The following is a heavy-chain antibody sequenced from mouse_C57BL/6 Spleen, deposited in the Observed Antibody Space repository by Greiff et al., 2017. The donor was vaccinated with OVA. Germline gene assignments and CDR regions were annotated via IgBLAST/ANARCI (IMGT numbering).Heavy chain of an antibody. CDR3: ARHYDYDRCWYFDV. CDR2: ISSGGSYT. Sequence: EVKLVESGGDLVKPGGSLKLSCAASGFTFSSYGMTWVRQTPDKRLEWVATISSGGSYTYYPDSVKGRFTISRDTATNTLYLQMSSLKSEETAMDYGARHYDYDRCWYFDVWGKGTTVTVSS. CDR1: GFTFSSYG. D-gene: IGHD2-4*01. V-gene: IGHV5-6*01. J-gene: IGHJ1*03.